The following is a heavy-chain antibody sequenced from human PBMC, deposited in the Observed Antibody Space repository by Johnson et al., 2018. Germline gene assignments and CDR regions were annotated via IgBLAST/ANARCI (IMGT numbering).Heavy chain of an antibody. CDR3: SSPVRDYYALVGYDHDVDG. V-gene: IGHV4-39*07. CDR2: IYYSGST. CDR1: GGSISSTSNY. Sequence: QVQLQESGPGLVKPSETLSLTCTVSGGSISSTSNYWGWIRQAPGKGLEWIGNIYYSGSTYYNPSLKSRVTISVDTSKNQFSLKLSSLTAADTAVYYCSSPVRDYYALVGYDHDVDGWGKGTTVTVSS. J-gene: IGHJ6*03. D-gene: IGHD3-10*01.